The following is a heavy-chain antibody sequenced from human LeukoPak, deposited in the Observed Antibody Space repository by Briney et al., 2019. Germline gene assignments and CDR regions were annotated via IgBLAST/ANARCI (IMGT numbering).Heavy chain of an antibody. CDR1: GGTFSSYA. Sequence: SVTVSCKASGGTFSSYAISWVRQAPGQGLEWMGGIIPIFGTANYAQKFQGRVTITADESTSTAYMELSSLRSEDTAVYYCARVSSRGSYYLPSDYWGQGTLVTVSS. CDR2: IIPIFGTA. V-gene: IGHV1-69*13. CDR3: ARVSSRGSYYLPSDY. J-gene: IGHJ4*02. D-gene: IGHD1-26*01.